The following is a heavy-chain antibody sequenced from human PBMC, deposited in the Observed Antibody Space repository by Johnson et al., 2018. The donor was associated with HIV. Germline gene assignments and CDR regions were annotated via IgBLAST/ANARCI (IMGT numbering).Heavy chain of an antibody. V-gene: IGHV3-30*04. J-gene: IGHJ3*02. CDR3: ARGRERGMFDI. CDR1: GFTFSSYA. D-gene: IGHD5-24*01. CDR2: VSLDGINK. Sequence: QEQLVESGGGVVQPGRSLRLSCAASGFTFSSYAIHWVRQAPGKGLEWVALVSLDGINKYYADSVKGRFTISRDNSKNTLYLKMNSLRAEDTAVYYCARGRERGMFDIWGQGTMVTVSS.